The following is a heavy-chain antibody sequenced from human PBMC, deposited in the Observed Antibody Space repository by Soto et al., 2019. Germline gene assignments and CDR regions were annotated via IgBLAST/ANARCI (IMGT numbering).Heavy chain of an antibody. CDR2: ISAYNRNT. V-gene: IGHV1-18*01. D-gene: IGHD6-25*01. J-gene: IGHJ4*02. Sequence: QVQLVQSGAEVKKPGASVKVSCKASGYTFSNYGISWLRQAPGQGLEWMGWISAYNRNTDYAQKLQGRLTITTDTSTSTAYMELRSLRSDDTAVYYCASRSGRLPYYFDYWGQGTLVTVSS. CDR3: ASRSGRLPYYFDY. CDR1: GYTFSNYG.